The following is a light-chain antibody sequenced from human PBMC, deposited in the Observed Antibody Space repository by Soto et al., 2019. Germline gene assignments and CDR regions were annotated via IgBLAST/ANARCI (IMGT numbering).Light chain of an antibody. CDR2: WAS. CDR3: EQYYSFPFT. CDR1: QSDFYNPYNKNY. V-gene: IGKV4-1*01. Sequence: DIVMTQSPDSLAVSLGERATINCKSSQSDFYNPYNKNYLAWYQQKSGQPPKPLFFWASTRESGVPDRFSASGSGTDFTLTISSLQAEDVAEYYCEQYYSFPFTFGPGTKVDI. J-gene: IGKJ3*01.